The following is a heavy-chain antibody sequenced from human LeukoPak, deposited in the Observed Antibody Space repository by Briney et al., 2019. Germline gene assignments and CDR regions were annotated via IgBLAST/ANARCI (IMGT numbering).Heavy chain of an antibody. V-gene: IGHV3-30*18. CDR1: GFTFSSYG. D-gene: IGHD5-18*01. Sequence: GRSPRLSCAASGFTFSSYGMHWVRQAPGKGLEVVAVISYDGSNKYYADSVKGRFTISRDNSKNTLYLQMNSLRAEDTGVYYCAKDRGYSYGGDFDYWGQGTLVTVSS. CDR2: ISYDGSNK. J-gene: IGHJ4*02. CDR3: AKDRGYSYGGDFDY.